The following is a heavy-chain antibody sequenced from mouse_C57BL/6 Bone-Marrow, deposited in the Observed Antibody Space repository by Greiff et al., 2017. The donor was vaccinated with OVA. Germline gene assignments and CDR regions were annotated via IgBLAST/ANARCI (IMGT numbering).Heavy chain of an antibody. J-gene: IGHJ2*01. D-gene: IGHD1-1*01. CDR1: GYTFTDYY. CDR3: ARRDTTVYFDY. Sequence: VQLQQSGPELVKPGASVKISCKASGYTFTDYYMNWVKQSHGKSLEWIGDINPNNGGTSYNQKFKGKATLTVDKSSSTAYMELRSLTSEDSAVYYCARRDTTVYFDYWGQGTTLTVSS. V-gene: IGHV1-26*01. CDR2: INPNNGGT.